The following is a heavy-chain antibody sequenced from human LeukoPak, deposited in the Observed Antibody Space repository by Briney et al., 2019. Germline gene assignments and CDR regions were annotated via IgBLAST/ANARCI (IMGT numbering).Heavy chain of an antibody. CDR1: GGTFSSYA. Sequence: SVKVSCKASGGTFSSYAISWVRQAPGQGLEWMGRIIPIFGTANYAQKFQGRVTITTDESTSTAYMELSCLRSEDTAVYYCARGVSWAFDIWGQGTMVTVSS. CDR2: IIPIFGTA. J-gene: IGHJ3*02. V-gene: IGHV1-69*05. CDR3: ARGVSWAFDI. D-gene: IGHD2-8*01.